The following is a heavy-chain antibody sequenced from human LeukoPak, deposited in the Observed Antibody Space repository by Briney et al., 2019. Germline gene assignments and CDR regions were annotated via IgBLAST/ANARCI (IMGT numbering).Heavy chain of an antibody. D-gene: IGHD6-6*01. V-gene: IGHV4-30-2*01. CDR2: IYHSGST. CDR3: ARVSSSSSSPHYFDY. CDR1: GGSISSGGYY. Sequence: SETLSLTCTVSGGSISSGGYYWSWIRQPPGKGLGWIGYIYHSGSTYYNPSLKSRVTISVDRSKNQFSLKLSSVTAADTAVYYCARVSSSSSSPHYFDYWGQGTLVTVSS. J-gene: IGHJ4*02.